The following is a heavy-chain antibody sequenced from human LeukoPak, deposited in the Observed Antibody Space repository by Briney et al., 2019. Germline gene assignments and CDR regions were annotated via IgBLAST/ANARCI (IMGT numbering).Heavy chain of an antibody. J-gene: IGHJ5*02. Sequence: KPSETLSLTCTVSGDSISSGDYYWSWIRQPAGKGLEWIGRISSSGSTNYNPSLKSRVTISVDTSKNQFSLKLSSVTAADTAVYYCARGSNYYDSGKGWFDPWGQGTLVTVSS. D-gene: IGHD3-10*01. CDR2: ISSSGST. V-gene: IGHV4-61*02. CDR3: ARGSNYYDSGKGWFDP. CDR1: GDSISSGDYY.